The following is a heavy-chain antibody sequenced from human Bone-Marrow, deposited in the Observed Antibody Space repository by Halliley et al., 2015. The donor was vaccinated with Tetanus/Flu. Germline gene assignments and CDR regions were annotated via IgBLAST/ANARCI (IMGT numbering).Heavy chain of an antibody. CDR3: AREAYSYYGMDV. J-gene: IGHJ6*02. CDR2: IYHSGGT. V-gene: IGHV4-59*01. CDR1: GGSIGNYY. Sequence: TLSLTCTVSGGSIGNYYWTWIRQPPGKGLEWIGYIYHSGGTNYNRSLKSRVTISVDKSKNQFSVNLRSVTAADTAVYYCAREAYSYYGMDVWGQGTTVIVSS.